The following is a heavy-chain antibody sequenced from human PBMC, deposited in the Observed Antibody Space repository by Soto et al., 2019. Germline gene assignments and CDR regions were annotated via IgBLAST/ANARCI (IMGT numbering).Heavy chain of an antibody. Sequence: ASVKVSCKRSGYRFTSYGSSWVRQAHGQGLEWMGWISAYNGNTNYAQKLQRRVTMTTDTSTSTAYMELRSLRSDDTAVYYCARDEPLYYYSGMDVRGHGTTVTVSS. CDR2: ISAYNGNT. CDR3: ARDEPLYYYSGMDV. CDR1: GYRFTSYG. V-gene: IGHV1-18*01. J-gene: IGHJ6*02.